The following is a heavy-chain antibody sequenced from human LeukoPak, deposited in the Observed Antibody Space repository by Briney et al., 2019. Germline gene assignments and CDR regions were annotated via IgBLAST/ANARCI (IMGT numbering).Heavy chain of an antibody. Sequence: SSETLSLTCTVSGGSISSYYWSWIRQPPGKGLEWIGYIYYSGSTNYNPSLKSRVTISVDTSKNQFSLTVTSVTAADTAVYYCASRPRNWNDHYYGLDVWGQGTTVTVSS. D-gene: IGHD1-1*01. J-gene: IGHJ6*02. CDR2: IYYSGST. CDR1: GGSISSYY. CDR3: ASRPRNWNDHYYGLDV. V-gene: IGHV4-59*08.